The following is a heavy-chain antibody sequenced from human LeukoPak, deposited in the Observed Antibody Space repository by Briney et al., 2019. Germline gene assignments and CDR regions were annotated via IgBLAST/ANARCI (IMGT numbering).Heavy chain of an antibody. CDR1: GGSISSYY. CDR3: ARGGGYSGYDFGY. Sequence: SETLSLTCTVSGGSISSYYWSWIRQPPGKGLEWIGYIYYSGSTDYNPSLKSRVTISVDTSKNQFSLNLSSVTAADTAVYYCARGGGYSGYDFGYWGQGTLVTVSS. V-gene: IGHV4-59*01. J-gene: IGHJ4*02. D-gene: IGHD5-12*01. CDR2: IYYSGST.